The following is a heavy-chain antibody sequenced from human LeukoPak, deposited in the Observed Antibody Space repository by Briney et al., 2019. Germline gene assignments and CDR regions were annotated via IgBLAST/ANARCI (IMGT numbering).Heavy chain of an antibody. CDR3: AKRGRGYSSGWYEYYFDY. D-gene: IGHD6-19*01. CDR2: ISYDGSNK. Sequence: TGGSLRLSCAASGFTFSSYGMHWVRQAPGKGLEWVAVISYDGSNKYYADSVKGRFTISRDNSKNTLYLQMNSLRAEDTAVYYCAKRGRGYSSGWYEYYFDYWGQGTLVTVSS. CDR1: GFTFSSYG. V-gene: IGHV3-30*18. J-gene: IGHJ4*02.